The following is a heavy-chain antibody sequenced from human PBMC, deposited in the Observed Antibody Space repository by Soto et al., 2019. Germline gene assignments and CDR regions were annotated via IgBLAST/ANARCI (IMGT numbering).Heavy chain of an antibody. J-gene: IGHJ6*02. CDR1: GYIFTSYG. CDR2: ISAYNGNT. V-gene: IGHV1-18*01. CDR3: ARGRTSSPYFYIMGV. D-gene: IGHD6-13*01. Sequence: ASVKVSCKASGYIFTSYGISWVRQAPGQGLEWVGWISAYNGNTNYAQRLQGRVTMTTDTSTTTAYIEVRSLRSDDTAVYYCARGRTSSPYFYIMGVWGQGTTVTVSS.